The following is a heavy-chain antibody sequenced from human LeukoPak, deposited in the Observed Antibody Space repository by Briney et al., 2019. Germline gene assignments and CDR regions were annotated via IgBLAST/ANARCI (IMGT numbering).Heavy chain of an antibody. CDR2: IYYSGST. V-gene: IGHV4-59*08. CDR3: ARHSITAGTEYAFDM. D-gene: IGHD6-13*01. J-gene: IGHJ3*02. Sequence: PSETLSLTCTVSGGPISSYYWSWIRQPPGKGLEWIGYIYYSGSTNNNPSLKSRVTISVDTSKNQFSLKLSSVTAADTAVYYCARHSITAGTEYAFDMWGQGTMVTVSS. CDR1: GGPISSYY.